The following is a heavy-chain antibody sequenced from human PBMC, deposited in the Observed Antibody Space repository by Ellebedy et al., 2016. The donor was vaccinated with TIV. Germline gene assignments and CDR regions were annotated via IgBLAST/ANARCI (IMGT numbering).Heavy chain of an antibody. Sequence: GESLKISCEASGFSVSSNYITWVRRAPGKGLQRVSVIYSGNKTHYADSVRGRFTISRDIFKNTIYLQMHGLRIEDTALYYCVRERFPMPTWGQGTLVIVSS. J-gene: IGHJ4*02. D-gene: IGHD3-16*01. CDR2: IYSGNKT. CDR1: GFSVSSNY. V-gene: IGHV3-66*01. CDR3: VRERFPMPT.